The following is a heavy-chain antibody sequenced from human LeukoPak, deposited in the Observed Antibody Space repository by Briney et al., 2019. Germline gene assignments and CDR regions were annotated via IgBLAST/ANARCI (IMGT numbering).Heavy chain of an antibody. J-gene: IGHJ6*04. D-gene: IGHD2/OR15-2a*01. CDR3: ASILYGYGLDV. CDR1: GYTLINLS. V-gene: IGHV1-24*01. CDR2: SDPHQT. Sequence: ASVKVSCKVSGYTLINLSMHWVRQAPGKGLEWMGSSDPHQTNYARNFQGRLTMTEDTSADTAYMELSSLRSEDTAVYYCASILYGYGLDVWGKGTTVTVSP.